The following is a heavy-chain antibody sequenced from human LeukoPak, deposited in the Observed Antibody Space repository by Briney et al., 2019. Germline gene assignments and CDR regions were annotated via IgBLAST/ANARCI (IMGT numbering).Heavy chain of an antibody. J-gene: IGHJ6*03. CDR2: ISAYNGNT. CDR3: ARGTTEDYYYYYYMDV. D-gene: IGHD4-11*01. CDR1: GYTFTSYG. V-gene: IGHV1-18*01. Sequence: ASVKVSCKASGYTFTSYGISWVRQAPGQGLEWIGWISAYNGNTNYAQKLQGRVTMTRDTSTSTVYMELRSLRSEDTAVYYCARGTTEDYYYYYYMDVWGKGTTVTVSS.